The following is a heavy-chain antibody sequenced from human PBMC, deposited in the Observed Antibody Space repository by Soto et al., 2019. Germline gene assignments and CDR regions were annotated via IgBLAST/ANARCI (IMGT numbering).Heavy chain of an antibody. V-gene: IGHV3-23*01. J-gene: IGHJ1*01. D-gene: IGHD3-22*01. CDR2: ISGSGGTT. CDR3: EKEDNYYDSSGYYLEYFHH. Sequence: GALRLSCEASGFTFSTYAMTWVRQAPGKGLEWVSIISGSGGTTYYADSVKGRFTISRDNSKNTLYLQMNSLRADDTAVYYCEKEDNYYDSSGYYLEYFHHWGQGTLVTGSS. CDR1: GFTFSTYA.